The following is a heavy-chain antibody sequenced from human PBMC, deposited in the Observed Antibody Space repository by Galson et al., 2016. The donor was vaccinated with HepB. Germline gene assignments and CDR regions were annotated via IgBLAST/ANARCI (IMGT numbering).Heavy chain of an antibody. Sequence: SVKVSCKASGYTFSGFYIHWVRQAPGQGLEWVGWINPNSGVTTYAQKFQGRVTMTRDTSISTVYMELSSLRYDDTAMYYCAREAKPYGDIDSWGQGTLVTVSS. D-gene: IGHD4-17*01. CDR2: INPNSGVT. V-gene: IGHV1-2*02. J-gene: IGHJ4*02. CDR3: AREAKPYGDIDS. CDR1: GYTFSGFY.